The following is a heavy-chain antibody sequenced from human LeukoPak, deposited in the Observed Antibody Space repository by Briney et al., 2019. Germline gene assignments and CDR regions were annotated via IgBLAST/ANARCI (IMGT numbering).Heavy chain of an antibody. V-gene: IGHV3-48*04. D-gene: IGHD1-1*01. J-gene: IGHJ6*02. CDR3: ASQGTGRPFPSYYYGMDV. Sequence: GGSLRLSCAASGFTFTTYTMNWVRQAPGKGLEWVSYISSSGSTIYYADSVKGRFTISRDNAKNSLYLQMNSLRAEDTAVYYCASQGTGRPFPSYYYGMDVWGQGTTVTVSS. CDR2: ISSSGSTI. CDR1: GFTFTTYT.